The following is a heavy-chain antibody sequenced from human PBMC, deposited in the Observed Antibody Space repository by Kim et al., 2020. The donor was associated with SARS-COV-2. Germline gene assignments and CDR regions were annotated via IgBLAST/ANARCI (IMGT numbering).Heavy chain of an antibody. CDR1: GYTFTSYG. D-gene: IGHD2-15*01. CDR3: ARETEHDIVVVVAATPNYYYYGMDV. Sequence: ASVKVSCKASGYTFTSYGISWVRQAPGQGLEWMGWISAYNGNTNYAQKLQGRVTMTTDTSTSTAYMELRSLRSDDTAVYYCARETEHDIVVVVAATPNYYYYGMDVWGQGTTVTVSS. CDR2: ISAYNGNT. V-gene: IGHV1-18*04. J-gene: IGHJ6*02.